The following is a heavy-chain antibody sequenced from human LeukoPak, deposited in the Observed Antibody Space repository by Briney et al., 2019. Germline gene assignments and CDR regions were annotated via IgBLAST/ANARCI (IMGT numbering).Heavy chain of an antibody. CDR2: INHSGST. D-gene: IGHD3-22*01. V-gene: IGHV4-34*01. J-gene: IGHJ6*03. Sequence: PSETLSLTCAVYGGSFSGYYWSWIRRPPGKGLEWIGEINHSGSTNYNPSLKSRVTISVDTSKNQFSLKLSSVTAADTAVYYCARHPSPPRYYDSSGYSDPYYYYYMDVWGKGTTVTISS. CDR3: ARHPSPPRYYDSSGYSDPYYYYYMDV. CDR1: GGSFSGYY.